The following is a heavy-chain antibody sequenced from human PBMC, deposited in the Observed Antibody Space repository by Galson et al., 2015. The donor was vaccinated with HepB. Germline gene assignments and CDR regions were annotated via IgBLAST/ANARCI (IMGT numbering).Heavy chain of an antibody. D-gene: IGHD3-22*01. J-gene: IGHJ3*02. V-gene: IGHV3-66*01. CDR3: ARVDFYYYDSSHAFDI. Sequence: SLRLSCAASGFTVSSNYMSWVRQAPGKGLEWVSVIYSGGSTYYADSVKGRFTISRDNSKNTLYLQMNSLRAEDTAVYYCARVDFYYYDSSHAFDIWGQGTMVTVSS. CDR2: IYSGGST. CDR1: GFTVSSNY.